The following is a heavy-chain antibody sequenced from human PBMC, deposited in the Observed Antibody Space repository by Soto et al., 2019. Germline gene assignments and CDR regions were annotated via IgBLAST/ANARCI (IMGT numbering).Heavy chain of an antibody. Sequence: ASVKVSCKASGYTFTNYYVHWVRQAPGQGLEWMGVINPGGGDTNYAQNFQGRVSMTSDTSTSTIYMEPSSLRSEDTAVYYCARDYYLGSGCFDYWGQGTLVTVSS. CDR2: INPGGGDT. CDR1: GYTFTNYY. D-gene: IGHD3-22*01. J-gene: IGHJ4*02. V-gene: IGHV1-46*01. CDR3: ARDYYLGSGCFDY.